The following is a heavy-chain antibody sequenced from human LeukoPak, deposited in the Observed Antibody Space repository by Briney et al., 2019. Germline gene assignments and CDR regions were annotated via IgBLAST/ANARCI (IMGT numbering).Heavy chain of an antibody. D-gene: IGHD2-15*01. V-gene: IGHV4-39*07. Sequence: PSETLSLTCTVSGGSISSSSYYWGWIRQPPGKGLEWIGEINHSGSTNYNPSLKSRVTISVDTSKNQFSLKPSSVTAADTAVYYCARWVVVVVAATRARNWFDPWGQGTLVTVSS. J-gene: IGHJ5*02. CDR1: GGSISSSSYY. CDR3: ARWVVVVVAATRARNWFDP. CDR2: INHSGST.